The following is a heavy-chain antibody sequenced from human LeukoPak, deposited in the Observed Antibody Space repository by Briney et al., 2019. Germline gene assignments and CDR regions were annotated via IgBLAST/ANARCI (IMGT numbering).Heavy chain of an antibody. D-gene: IGHD3-3*01. CDR1: GFTFSDYY. J-gene: IGHJ4*02. CDR2: ISSSGSTI. Sequence: GGSLRLSCAASGFTFSDYYMSWIRQAPGKGLEWVSYISSSGSTIYYADSVKGRFTISRDNAKNSLYLQMNSLRAEDTAVYYCAREENVLRFLEWLGDYYFDYWGQGTLVTVSS. CDR3: AREENVLRFLEWLGDYYFDY. V-gene: IGHV3-11*04.